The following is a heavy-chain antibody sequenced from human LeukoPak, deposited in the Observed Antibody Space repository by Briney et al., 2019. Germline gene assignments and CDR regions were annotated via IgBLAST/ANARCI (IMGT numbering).Heavy chain of an antibody. CDR1: GFTFSSYS. Sequence: GGSLRLSCAASGFTFSSYSMNWVRPAPGKGLEWVSAISGSGGSTYYADSVKGRFTISRDNSKNTLYLQMNSLRAEDTAVYYCAKDHAVVVPAAFEWGQGTLVTVSS. J-gene: IGHJ4*02. CDR2: ISGSGGST. D-gene: IGHD2-2*01. V-gene: IGHV3-23*01. CDR3: AKDHAVVVPAAFE.